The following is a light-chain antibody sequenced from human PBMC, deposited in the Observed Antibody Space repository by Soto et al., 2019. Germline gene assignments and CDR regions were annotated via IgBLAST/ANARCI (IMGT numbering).Light chain of an antibody. J-gene: IGKJ1*01. CDR3: QQYTKYPWT. CDR2: DVS. Sequence: DIQMTQSPPTLSASAGDRVTITCRASQSISSWLAWYQQRPGKAPNLLIYDVSSLESGVPSRFSGSGSGTEFTLTISSLQPDDFATYYCQQYTKYPWTFGQGTKVDIK. V-gene: IGKV1-5*01. CDR1: QSISSW.